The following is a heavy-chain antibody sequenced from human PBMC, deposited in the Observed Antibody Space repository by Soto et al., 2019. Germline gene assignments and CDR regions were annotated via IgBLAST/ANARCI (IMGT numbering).Heavy chain of an antibody. J-gene: IGHJ6*02. CDR1: GFSFSNAW. V-gene: IGHV3-15*07. CDR2: IKSKSDGGTT. Sequence: EVQMVESGGGLVKPGGSLRLSCAASGFSFSNAWMNWVRQAPGKGREWVGRIKSKSDGGTTDYAALVKGRFIISRDDTNNTVYLQMSSLKTEDTAVYYCTTPWAYCGPITCDGLAVWGQGTTVTVSS. D-gene: IGHD2-8*02. CDR3: TTPWAYCGPITCDGLAV.